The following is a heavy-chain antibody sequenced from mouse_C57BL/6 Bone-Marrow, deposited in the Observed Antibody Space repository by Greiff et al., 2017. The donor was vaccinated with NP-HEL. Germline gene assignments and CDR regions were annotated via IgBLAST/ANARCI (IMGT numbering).Heavy chain of an antibody. D-gene: IGHD3-3*01. CDR1: GYTFTSYG. J-gene: IGHJ3*01. CDR3: AGGKVGARKGFAY. CDR2: IYPRSGNT. V-gene: IGHV1-81*01. Sequence: VQLQQSGPELARPGASVKLSCKASGYTFTSYGISWVKQRTGQGLEWIGEIYPRSGNTYYNEKFKGKATLTADKSSSTAYMELRSLTSADSAVYVCAGGKVGARKGFAYWGQGTLVTVSA.